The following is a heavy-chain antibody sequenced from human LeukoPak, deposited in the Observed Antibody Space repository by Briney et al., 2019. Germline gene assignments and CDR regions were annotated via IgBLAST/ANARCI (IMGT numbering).Heavy chain of an antibody. J-gene: IGHJ4*02. CDR2: GHHSERS. CDR1: GDSVSSTY. D-gene: IGHD6-6*01. CDR3: AREYSSSSYYFNY. Sequence: SETLSLTCSVSGDSVSSTYWSWVRQPPGKGLEWIAYGHHSERSNYNPSLKSRVTISVDTSKNQFSLKLSSVTAADTAVYYCAREYSSSSYYFNYWGQGTLVTVSS. V-gene: IGHV4-59*02.